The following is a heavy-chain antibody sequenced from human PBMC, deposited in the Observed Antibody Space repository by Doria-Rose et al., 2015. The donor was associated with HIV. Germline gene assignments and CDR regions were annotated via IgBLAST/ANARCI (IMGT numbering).Heavy chain of an antibody. D-gene: IGHD6-13*01. Sequence: QVTLKESGPVLVKPTETLTLTCTVSGVSLSSPGMGVSWIRQPPGKAPEWLANIFSDDERSYKTSLNSRLTISRCTSKSQLVLTMTDMDPVDTATYYCARIKSSRWYHKYYFDFWGQGTLVIVSA. CDR1: GVSLSSPGMG. CDR2: IFSDDER. J-gene: IGHJ4*02. V-gene: IGHV2-26*01. CDR3: ARIKSSRWYHKYYFDF.